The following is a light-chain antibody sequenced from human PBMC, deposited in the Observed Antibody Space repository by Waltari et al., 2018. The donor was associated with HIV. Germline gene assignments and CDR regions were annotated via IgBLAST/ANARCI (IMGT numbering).Light chain of an antibody. Sequence: QSVLTQPPSASGTPGQRVTISCSGSSSNIGSNTVNWYQQPPGTAPKLLIYSNNQLPSRVPDRFSGSKYGTSASLAISWLQSEDEADYYCAVWGDSLNGPVVGGGTKLTVL. CDR3: AVWGDSLNGPV. J-gene: IGLJ2*01. CDR1: SSNIGSNT. CDR2: SNN. V-gene: IGLV1-44*01.